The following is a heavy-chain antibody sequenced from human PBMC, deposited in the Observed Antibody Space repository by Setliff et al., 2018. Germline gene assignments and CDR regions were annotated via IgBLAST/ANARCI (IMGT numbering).Heavy chain of an antibody. Sequence: PSETLSLTCTVSGDSITSGSFYWSWIRQPAGKKLEWIGRIHASGSPDYNPSFKSRVTISRDTSTNQFSLKLGSVTAADTAVYYCARERYFDWFFEDWGHGTLVTVSS. CDR3: ARERYFDWFFED. CDR1: GDSITSGSFY. CDR2: IHASGSP. V-gene: IGHV4-61*02. J-gene: IGHJ4*01. D-gene: IGHD3-9*01.